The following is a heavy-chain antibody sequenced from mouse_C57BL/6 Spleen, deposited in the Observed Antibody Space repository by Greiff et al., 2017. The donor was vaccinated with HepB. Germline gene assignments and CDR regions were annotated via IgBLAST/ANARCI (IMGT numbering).Heavy chain of an antibody. V-gene: IGHV3-6*01. CDR1: GYSITSGYY. J-gene: IGHJ2*01. CDR3: AKGERLEY. CDR2: ISYDGSN. Sequence: DVKLVESGPGLVKPSQSLSLTCSVTGYSITSGYYWNWIRQFPGNKLEWMGYISYDGSNNYNPSLKNRISITRDTSKNQFFLKLNAVTTEDTATYYCAKGERLEYWGQGTTLTVSS.